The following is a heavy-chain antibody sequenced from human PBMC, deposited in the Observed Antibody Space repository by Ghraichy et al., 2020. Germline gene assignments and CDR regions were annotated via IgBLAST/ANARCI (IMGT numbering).Heavy chain of an antibody. D-gene: IGHD6-19*01. CDR1: GFSLSTSEMC. CDR2: IDWDDDK. Sequence: SGHTLVKPTQTLTLTCTFSGFSLSTSEMCVSWIRQPPGKALEWLALIDWDDDKYYSTSLKTRLTISKDTSKNQVVLTMTNMDPVDTATYYCARQTLLYSSAQYPFDYRGQGALVPVSS. CDR3: ARQTLLYSSAQYPFDY. J-gene: IGHJ4*02. V-gene: IGHV2-70*01.